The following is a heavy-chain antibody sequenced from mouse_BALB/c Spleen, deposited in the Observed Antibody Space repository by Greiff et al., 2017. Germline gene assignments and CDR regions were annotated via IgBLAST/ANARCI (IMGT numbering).Heavy chain of an antibody. CDR2: ILPGSGST. Sequence: QVQLQQSGAELMKPGASVKISCKATGYTFSSYWIEWVKQRPGHGLEWIGEILPGSGSTNYNEKFKGKATLTSDKSSSTAYMELSSLTSEDSAVYYCARTDLYAMDYWGQGTSVTVSS. CDR3: ARTDLYAMDY. CDR1: GYTFSSYW. J-gene: IGHJ4*01. V-gene: IGHV1-9*01.